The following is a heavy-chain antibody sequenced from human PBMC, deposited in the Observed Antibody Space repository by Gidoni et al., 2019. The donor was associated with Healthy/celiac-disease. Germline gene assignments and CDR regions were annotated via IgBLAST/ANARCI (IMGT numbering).Heavy chain of an antibody. Sequence: QVQLQQWGAGLLKPSETLSLTCAVYGGSFSGYYWSWIRQPPGKGLEWIGEINHSGSTNYNPSLKSRVTISVDTSKNQFSLKLSSVTAADTSVYYCARGGSSVAAAGSDTEFDYWGQGTLVTVSS. CDR2: INHSGST. CDR1: GGSFSGYY. D-gene: IGHD6-13*01. J-gene: IGHJ4*02. V-gene: IGHV4-34*01. CDR3: ARGGSSVAAAGSDTEFDY.